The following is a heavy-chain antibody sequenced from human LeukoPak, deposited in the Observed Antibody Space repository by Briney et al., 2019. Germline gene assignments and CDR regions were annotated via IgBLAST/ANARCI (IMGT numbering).Heavy chain of an antibody. Sequence: PGGSLRLSCAASGFTFRTESMNWVRQAPGKGLEWVAVISYDGSNKYYADSVKGRFTISRDNSKNTLYLEMNSLRAEDTAVYYCAKDPRGTLSGYFDYWGQGTLVTVSS. V-gene: IGHV3-30*18. J-gene: IGHJ4*02. D-gene: IGHD3-9*01. CDR3: AKDPRGTLSGYFDY. CDR2: ISYDGSNK. CDR1: GFTFRTES.